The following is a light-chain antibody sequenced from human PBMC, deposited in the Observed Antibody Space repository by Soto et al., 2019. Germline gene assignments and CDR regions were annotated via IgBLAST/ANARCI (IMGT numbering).Light chain of an antibody. V-gene: IGLV2-14*01. CDR1: SSDVGGYNF. CDR2: DVS. CDR3: TSFTSSGTNV. J-gene: IGLJ1*01. Sequence: QSALTQPASVSGSPGQSITISCTGSSSDVGGYNFVSWYQQHPGKAPKLIIFDVSDRPSGVSNRFSGSKSGNTASLTISGLQAEDEADYYCTSFTSSGTNVFGTGTKLTVL.